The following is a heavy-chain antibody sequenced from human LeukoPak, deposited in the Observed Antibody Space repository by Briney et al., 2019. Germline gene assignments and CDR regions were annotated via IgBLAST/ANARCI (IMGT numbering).Heavy chain of an antibody. D-gene: IGHD5-12*01. V-gene: IGHV4-31*03. J-gene: IGHJ4*02. Sequence: SESLSLTCTVSGGSISGGGYSWSWIRQHPGKGLEWIGYIYYSGSTYYNPSLKSRVTISVHTSKNQFSLKLSSVTAADTAVYYCARENPRGGYPIYWGQGTLVTVSS. CDR1: GGSISGGGYS. CDR3: ARENPRGGYPIY. CDR2: IYYSGST.